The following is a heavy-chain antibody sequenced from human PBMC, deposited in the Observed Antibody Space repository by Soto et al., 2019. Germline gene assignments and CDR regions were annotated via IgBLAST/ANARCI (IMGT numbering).Heavy chain of an antibody. CDR3: ARDHPHSYGIYYFDY. D-gene: IGHD5-18*01. Sequence: SETLSVPCSVSGGSICNYYWSWIRQPPGKGLEWIGYIYSSGSTNYNPSLKSRVTISADTSKNQVSLKLTSVTAADTAVYYCARDHPHSYGIYYFDYWGQGTLVTVSS. CDR2: IYSSGST. V-gene: IGHV4-59*01. CDR1: GGSICNYY. J-gene: IGHJ4*02.